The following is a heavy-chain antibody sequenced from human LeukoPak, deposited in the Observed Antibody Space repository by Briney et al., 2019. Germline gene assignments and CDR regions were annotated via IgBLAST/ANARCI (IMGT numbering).Heavy chain of an antibody. Sequence: PGGSLRLSCAASGFTFSSYAMSWVRQAPGKGLEWVSTISGSGGNTYYADSVKGRFTISRDNSKNTLYLQMNSLRAEDTAVYYCASARYCSGGSRSYYYGMDVWGKGTTVTVSS. CDR3: ASARYCSGGSRSYYYGMDV. CDR1: GFTFSSYA. V-gene: IGHV3-23*01. CDR2: ISGSGGNT. J-gene: IGHJ6*04. D-gene: IGHD2-15*01.